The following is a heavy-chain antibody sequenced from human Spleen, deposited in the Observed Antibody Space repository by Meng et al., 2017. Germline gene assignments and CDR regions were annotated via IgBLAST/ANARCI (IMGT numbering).Heavy chain of an antibody. Sequence: ASSLVSCKASGYTFTSYYMLWLLQAPAQGLEWMGWINPNSGGTNYAQKFQGRVTMTSDKSNSTAYMELKRLRSDDTAVYYCSGDILWVGEDMYDSNNGMDVWGQGTTVTVSS. D-gene: IGHD3-10*01. CDR2: INPNSGGT. V-gene: IGHV1-2*02. CDR1: GYTFTSYY. CDR3: SGDILWVGEDMYDSNNGMDV. J-gene: IGHJ6*02.